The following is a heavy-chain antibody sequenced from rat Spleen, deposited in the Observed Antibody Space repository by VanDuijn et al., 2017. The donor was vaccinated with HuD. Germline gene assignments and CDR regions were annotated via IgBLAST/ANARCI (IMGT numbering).Heavy chain of an antibody. Sequence: EVQLVESGGGLVQPGGSLKLSCVASGFTFNNYWMTWIRQAPGKGLEWVASITNASGRTYYPDSVKGRFTISRDTAQNTLYLQMNSLRSEDTATYYCARSVIDYWGQGVMVTVSS. V-gene: IGHV5-31*01. CDR3: ARSVIDY. J-gene: IGHJ2*01. D-gene: IGHD1-12*01. CDR2: ITNASGRT. CDR1: GFTFNNYW.